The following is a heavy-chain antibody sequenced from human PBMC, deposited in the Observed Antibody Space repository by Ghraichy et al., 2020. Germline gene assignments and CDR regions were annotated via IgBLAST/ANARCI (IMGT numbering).Heavy chain of an antibody. J-gene: IGHJ4*02. CDR2: ISGSGGYT. CDR3: AKDVYSGYERPYHFDY. V-gene: IGHV3-23*01. D-gene: IGHD5-12*01. CDR1: GFTFSSYA. Sequence: GESLNISCAASGFTFSSYAMSWVRQAPGKGLEWVSAISGSGGYTYYADSVKGRFTISRDNSKNTLFLQMNSLRDKDTAVYYCAKDVYSGYERPYHFDYWGQGTLXTVSS.